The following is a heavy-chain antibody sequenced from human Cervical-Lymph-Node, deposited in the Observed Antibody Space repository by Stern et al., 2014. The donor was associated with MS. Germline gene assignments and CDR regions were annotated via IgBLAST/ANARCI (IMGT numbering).Heavy chain of an antibody. CDR1: GFTVSRDY. J-gene: IGHJ4*02. V-gene: IGHV3-53*01. D-gene: IGHD1-14*01. CDR3: ARDTSSPERSDW. CDR2: ITNVGST. Sequence: EVQLVESGGGVIQPGGSLRLSCTASGFTVSRDYMTWVRQAPGQGLEWVSLITNVGSTIYTDSVKGRFTISRDDSKNTVYLHMTSLRAEDTAMYYCARDTSSPERSDWWGQGTLVTVSS.